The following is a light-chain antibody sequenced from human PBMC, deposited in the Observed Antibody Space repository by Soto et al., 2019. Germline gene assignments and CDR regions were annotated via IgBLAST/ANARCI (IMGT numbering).Light chain of an antibody. Sequence: DIQMTQSPSTLSASVGDRVTITCRASQSISSWLAWYQQKPGKAPKLLIYDASSLESGVPSRFSGSGSGTEFTLTISSLQPDDFATYYCQQYNSYRGTFGQGTKMDIK. CDR3: QQYNSYRGT. J-gene: IGKJ1*01. V-gene: IGKV1-5*01. CDR2: DAS. CDR1: QSISSW.